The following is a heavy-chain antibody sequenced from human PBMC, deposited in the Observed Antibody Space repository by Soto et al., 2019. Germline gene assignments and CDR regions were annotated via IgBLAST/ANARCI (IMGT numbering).Heavy chain of an antibody. D-gene: IGHD6-13*01. CDR1: GGIFSNFV. V-gene: IGHV1-69*13. CDR3: ARALTADSSSWYGY. Sequence: ASVKVSCKASGGIFSNFVITWVRQAPGHGLEWMGQIIPVFGTPNYAQMFQGRVTITADESTSTAYMELSSLRSDDTAVYYCARALTADSSSWYGYWGQGTLVTVSS. CDR2: IIPVFGTP. J-gene: IGHJ4*02.